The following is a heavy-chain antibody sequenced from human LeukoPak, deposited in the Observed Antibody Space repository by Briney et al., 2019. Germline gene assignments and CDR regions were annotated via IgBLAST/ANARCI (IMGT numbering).Heavy chain of an antibody. V-gene: IGHV1-46*01. CDR1: GYSFTSYY. J-gene: IGHJ4*02. CDR2: INPSGGST. CDR3: ARVLPHIRQGIDY. Sequence: ASVKVSCKASGYSFTSYYMHWVRQAPGQGLEWMGIINPSGGSTSYAQKFQGRVTMTRDMSTSTVYMELSSLRSEDTAVYYCARVLPHIRQGIDYWGQGTLVTVSS.